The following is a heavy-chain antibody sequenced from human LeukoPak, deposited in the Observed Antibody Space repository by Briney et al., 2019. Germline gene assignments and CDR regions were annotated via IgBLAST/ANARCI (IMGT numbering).Heavy chain of an antibody. CDR3: ARTTIAAAGTWRYFDY. CDR1: GYTFTSYY. Sequence: PSASVKVSCTASGYTFTSYYMHWVRQAPGQGLEWMGIINPSGGSTSYAQKFQGRVTMTRDTSTSTVYMELSSLRSEDTAVYYCARTTIAAAGTWRYFDYWGQGTLVTVSS. J-gene: IGHJ4*02. D-gene: IGHD6-13*01. V-gene: IGHV1-46*01. CDR2: INPSGGST.